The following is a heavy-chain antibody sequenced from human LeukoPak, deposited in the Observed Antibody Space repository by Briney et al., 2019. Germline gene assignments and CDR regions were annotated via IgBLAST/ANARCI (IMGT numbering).Heavy chain of an antibody. J-gene: IGHJ4*02. Sequence: GGSLRLSCEASGFTFSNYAMSWVRQAPGKGLEWVSSISGSSDNTNYADSVKGRFTISRDNAKNILYLQMNSLTAEDTAVYWCAKDPINWGSIYFDCWGQGTLVTVSS. V-gene: IGHV3-23*01. CDR2: ISGSSDNT. CDR1: GFTFSNYA. CDR3: AKDPINWGSIYFDC. D-gene: IGHD7-27*01.